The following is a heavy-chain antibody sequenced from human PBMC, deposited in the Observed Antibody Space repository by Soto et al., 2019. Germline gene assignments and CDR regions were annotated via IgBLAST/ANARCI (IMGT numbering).Heavy chain of an antibody. D-gene: IGHD6-6*01. CDR3: ARIPQSCDSSSTLYYYYGMDV. Sequence: SGPTLVNPTQTLTPTCTFSGFSLSTSGMCVSWIRQPPGKALEWLALIDWDDDKYYSTSLKTRLTISKDTSKNQVVLTMTNMDPVDTATYYCARIPQSCDSSSTLYYYYGMDVWGQGTTVTVSS. CDR1: GFSLSTSGMC. CDR2: IDWDDDK. V-gene: IGHV2-70*01. J-gene: IGHJ6*02.